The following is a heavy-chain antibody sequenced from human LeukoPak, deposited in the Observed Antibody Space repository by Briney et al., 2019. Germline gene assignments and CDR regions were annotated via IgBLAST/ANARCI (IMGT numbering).Heavy chain of an antibody. CDR3: ARLRKQWPSRINWFDP. Sequence: SETLSLTCAVYGGSFSGYYWSWIRQPPGKGLEWIGEINHSGSTNYNPSLKSRVTISVDTSKNQFPLKLSSVTAADTAVYYCARLRKQWPSRINWFDPWGQGTLVTVSS. D-gene: IGHD6-19*01. CDR1: GGSFSGYY. V-gene: IGHV4-34*01. J-gene: IGHJ5*02. CDR2: INHSGST.